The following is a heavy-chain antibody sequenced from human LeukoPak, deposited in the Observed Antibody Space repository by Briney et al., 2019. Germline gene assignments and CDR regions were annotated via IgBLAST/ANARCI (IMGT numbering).Heavy chain of an antibody. CDR3: ARDGTNESSGQNWFDP. J-gene: IGHJ5*02. D-gene: IGHD3-22*01. CDR2: IYHSGST. CDR1: GYSLSSGYY. Sequence: PPETLSLTCVVSGYSLSSGYYWGWIPQPPGKGLEWSGSIYHSGSTYYNPSLKSRVTISADTSKNQFSLKLSSVSAADTAVYYCARDGTNESSGQNWFDPWGQGTLVTVSS. V-gene: IGHV4-38-2*02.